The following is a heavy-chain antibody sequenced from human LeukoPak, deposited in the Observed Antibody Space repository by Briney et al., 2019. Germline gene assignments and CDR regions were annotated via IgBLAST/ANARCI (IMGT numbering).Heavy chain of an antibody. CDR3: AKLFEGGAAASFDY. D-gene: IGHD6-13*01. V-gene: IGHV3-23*01. CDR2: ISGSGGST. Sequence: TGGSLRLSCAASGFTFSSYAMSWVRQAPGKGLEWVSAISGSGGSTYYADSVKGRFTISRDNSKNSLYLQMNSLRAEDTAVYYCAKLFEGGAAASFDYWGQGTLVTVSS. CDR1: GFTFSSYA. J-gene: IGHJ4*02.